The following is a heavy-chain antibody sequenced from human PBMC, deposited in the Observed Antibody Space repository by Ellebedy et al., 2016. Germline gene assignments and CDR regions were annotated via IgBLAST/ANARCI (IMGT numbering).Heavy chain of an antibody. CDR1: GYTFTSYG. CDR2: ISAYNGNT. V-gene: IGHV1-18*01. CDR3: ARVDARWLQFDNWFDP. D-gene: IGHD5-24*01. Sequence: ASVKVSXXASGYTFTSYGISWVRQAPGQGLEWMGWISAYNGNTNYAQKLQGRVTMTTDTSTGTAYMELRSLRSDDTAVYYCARVDARWLQFDNWFDPWGQGTLVTVSS. J-gene: IGHJ5*02.